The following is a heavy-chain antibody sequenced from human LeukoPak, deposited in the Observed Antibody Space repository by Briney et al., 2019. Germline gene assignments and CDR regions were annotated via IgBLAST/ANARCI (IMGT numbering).Heavy chain of an antibody. D-gene: IGHD3-22*01. V-gene: IGHV3-74*01. J-gene: IGHJ1*01. CDR1: GFTFISYW. CDR3: ARAPSDSSGYYPEYFQH. CDR2: IKSDASST. Sequence: PGGSLRLSCAASGFTFISYWMQWVRQAPGKGLVWVSRIKSDASSTNYADSVKGRFTISRDNAKNTLYLQMNSLRAEGTAVYYCARAPSDSSGYYPEYFQHWGQGTLVTVSS.